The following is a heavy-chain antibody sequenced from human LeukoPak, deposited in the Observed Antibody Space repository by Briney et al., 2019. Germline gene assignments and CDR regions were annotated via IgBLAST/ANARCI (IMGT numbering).Heavy chain of an antibody. CDR2: INAGNGNT. J-gene: IGHJ4*02. CDR1: GYTFTSYA. Sequence: ASVKVSCKASGYTFTSYAMHWVRQAPGQRLEWMGWINAGNGNTKYSQKFQGRVTITRDTSASTAYMELSSLRSEDTAVYYCARDLGYRDGYNEGIDYWGQGTLVTVSS. V-gene: IGHV1-3*01. D-gene: IGHD5-24*01. CDR3: ARDLGYRDGYNEGIDY.